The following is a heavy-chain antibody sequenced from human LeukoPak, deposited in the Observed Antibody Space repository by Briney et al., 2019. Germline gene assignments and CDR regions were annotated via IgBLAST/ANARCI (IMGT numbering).Heavy chain of an antibody. CDR2: INHSGST. Sequence: SETLSLTYAVYGGSFSGYYWSWIRQPPGKGLEWIGEINHSGSTNYNPSLKSRVTISVDTSKNQFSLKLSSVTAADTAVYYCARGQSYGDYFDYWGQGTLVTVSS. D-gene: IGHD4-17*01. CDR3: ARGQSYGDYFDY. CDR1: GGSFSGYY. V-gene: IGHV4-34*01. J-gene: IGHJ4*02.